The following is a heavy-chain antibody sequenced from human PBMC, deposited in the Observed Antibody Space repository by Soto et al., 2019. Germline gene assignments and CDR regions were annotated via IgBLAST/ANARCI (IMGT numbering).Heavy chain of an antibody. CDR2: ISSSSSTI. CDR3: AKTGSYGSGSYEDFHYFDY. J-gene: IGHJ4*02. D-gene: IGHD3-10*01. CDR1: GFTFSDYY. Sequence: GGSLRLSCAASGFTFSDYYMSWIRQAPGKGLEWVSYISSSSSTIYYADSVKGRFTISRDNSKNTLYLQMNSLRAEDTAVYYCAKTGSYGSGSYEDFHYFDYWGQGTLVTVS. V-gene: IGHV3-11*01.